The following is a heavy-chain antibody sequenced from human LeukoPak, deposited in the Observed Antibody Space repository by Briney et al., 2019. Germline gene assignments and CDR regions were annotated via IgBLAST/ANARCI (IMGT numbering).Heavy chain of an antibody. Sequence: SETLSLTRTVSGHSINANYYWAWIRRPPGKGLEWIGSIHHTAGTNFSPSLKSRLTIFIDPSKNHFSLQLTSLTAADTAVYFCGRLGVGSTREDAWGQGTLVTVSS. J-gene: IGHJ5*02. CDR3: GRLGVGSTREDA. CDR1: GHSINANYY. V-gene: IGHV4-39*02. CDR2: IHHTAGT. D-gene: IGHD3-3*01.